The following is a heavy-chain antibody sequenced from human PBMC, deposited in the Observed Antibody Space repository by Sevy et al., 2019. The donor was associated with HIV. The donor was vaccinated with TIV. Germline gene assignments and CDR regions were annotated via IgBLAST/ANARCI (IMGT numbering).Heavy chain of an antibody. CDR3: ARRLGISAPFDF. Sequence: SETLSLTCTVSGGSVSSYYWSWIRQPLGKGLEWIGYVYDGESFNYNPSLKSRVTISVEKSKNHFSLRLTALTAADTAVYYCARRLGISAPFDFWGQGIVVTVSS. CDR2: VYDGESF. D-gene: IGHD3-3*02. V-gene: IGHV4-59*08. CDR1: GGSVSSYY. J-gene: IGHJ4*02.